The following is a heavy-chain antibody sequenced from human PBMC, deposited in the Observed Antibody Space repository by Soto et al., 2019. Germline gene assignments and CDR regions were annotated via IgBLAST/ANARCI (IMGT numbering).Heavy chain of an antibody. CDR3: ARGDSQVSSVFDY. V-gene: IGHV4-59*12. CDR2: IYYSGDT. J-gene: IGHJ4*02. CDR1: GGSISSYY. D-gene: IGHD3-16*01. Sequence: SETLSLTCTVSGGSISSYYWSWIRQPPGKGLEWIGYIYYSGDTSYNPSLRSRVTISTDTSKTQFSLRLRSVTSADTAVYYCARGDSQVSSVFDYWGQGMLVTVSS.